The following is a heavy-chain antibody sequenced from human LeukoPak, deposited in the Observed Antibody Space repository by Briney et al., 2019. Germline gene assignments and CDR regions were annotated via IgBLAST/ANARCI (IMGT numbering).Heavy chain of an antibody. CDR3: ARESSSNTAFDY. Sequence: GGSLRLSCAASGFTFSLYSMNWVRQARGKGLEWVSSISSRTNYIDYADSVKGRFIISRDDARNSLTLQMNTLRAEDTAIYYCARESSSNTAFDYWGQGILVTVSS. CDR2: ISSRTNYI. V-gene: IGHV3-21*01. J-gene: IGHJ4*02. D-gene: IGHD5-18*01. CDR1: GFTFSLYS.